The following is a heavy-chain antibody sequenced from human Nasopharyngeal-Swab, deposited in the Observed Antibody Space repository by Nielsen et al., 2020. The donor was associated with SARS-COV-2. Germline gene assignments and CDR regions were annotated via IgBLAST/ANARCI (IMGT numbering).Heavy chain of an antibody. CDR3: AKDGALDYGLDY. D-gene: IGHD4-17*01. CDR1: GFTFSSYG. J-gene: IGHJ4*02. Sequence: GESLKISCAASGFTFSSYGMHWVRQAPGKGLEWVAVISYDGSNKYYADSVKGRFTISRDNSKNTLYLQMNSLRAEDTAVYYCAKDGALDYGLDYWGQGTLVTVSS. V-gene: IGHV3-30*18. CDR2: ISYDGSNK.